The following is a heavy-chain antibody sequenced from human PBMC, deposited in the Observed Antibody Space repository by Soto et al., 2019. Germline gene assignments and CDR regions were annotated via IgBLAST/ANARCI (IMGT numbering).Heavy chain of an antibody. CDR2: INSRSSSI. V-gene: IGHV3-21*01. D-gene: IGHD3-10*01. Sequence: EVQLVDSGGGLVKPGGSLRLSCAASGFTFSSYSMTWVRQAPGKGLEWVSSINSRSSSIYYADSVKGRFTISRDNAKNSLYLQMNSLRAEDTAVYYCARKPSGDYWGQGTRVTVSS. CDR1: GFTFSSYS. CDR3: ARKPSGDY. J-gene: IGHJ4*02.